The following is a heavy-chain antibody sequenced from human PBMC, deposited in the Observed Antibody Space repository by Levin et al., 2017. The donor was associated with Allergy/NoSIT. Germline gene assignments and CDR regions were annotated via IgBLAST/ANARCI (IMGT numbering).Heavy chain of an antibody. Sequence: GGSLRLSCAASGFTFSSYWMSWVRQAPGKGLEWVANIKQDGSEKYYVDSVKGRFTISRDNAKNSLYLQMNSLRAEDTAVYYCATSSKSLSSSWPIDYWGQGTLVTVSS. V-gene: IGHV3-7*01. CDR2: IKQDGSEK. CDR3: ATSSKSLSSSWPIDY. CDR1: GFTFSSYW. D-gene: IGHD6-13*01. J-gene: IGHJ4*02.